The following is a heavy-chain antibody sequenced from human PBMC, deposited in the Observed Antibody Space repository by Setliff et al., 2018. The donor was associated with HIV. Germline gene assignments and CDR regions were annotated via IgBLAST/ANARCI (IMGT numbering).Heavy chain of an antibody. J-gene: IGHJ6*03. D-gene: IGHD2-15*01. Sequence: GGSLRLSCAASGFSLSSFWMNWVRQAPGKGLEWVANIKDDGSDENYADSVRGRFTISRDNAKNSMYLQMNRLTAEDAAVYYCVRYQVGPQWCYMDVWGKGTTVTV. CDR2: IKDDGSDE. CDR3: VRYQVGPQWCYMDV. V-gene: IGHV3-7*03. CDR1: GFSLSSFW.